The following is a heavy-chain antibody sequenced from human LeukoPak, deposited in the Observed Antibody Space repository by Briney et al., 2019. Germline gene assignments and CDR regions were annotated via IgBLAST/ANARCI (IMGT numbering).Heavy chain of an antibody. V-gene: IGHV1-3*01. CDR3: ARPTQWELLRFDY. J-gene: IGHJ4*02. CDR1: GYTFTSYA. Sequence: ASVKVSCKASGYTFTSYAMHWVRQAPGQRLEWMGWINAGNGNTKYSQKFQGRVTITRDTSASTAYMELSSLRSEDTAVYYCARPTQWELLRFDYWGQGTLVIVSS. CDR2: INAGNGNT. D-gene: IGHD1-26*01.